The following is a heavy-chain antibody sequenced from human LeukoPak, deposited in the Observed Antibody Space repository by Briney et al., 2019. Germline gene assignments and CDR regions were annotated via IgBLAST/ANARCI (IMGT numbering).Heavy chain of an antibody. Sequence: SETLSLTCAVYGGSFSGYYWSWIRQPPGKGLEWIGEINHSGSTNYNPSLKSRVTISVDTSKNQFSLKLSSVTAADTAVYYCARRVVWPRPTHYYYYYMDVWGKGTTVTVSS. CDR2: INHSGST. J-gene: IGHJ6*03. V-gene: IGHV4-34*01. CDR3: ARRVVWPRPTHYYYYYMDV. CDR1: GGSFSGYY. D-gene: IGHD2-8*02.